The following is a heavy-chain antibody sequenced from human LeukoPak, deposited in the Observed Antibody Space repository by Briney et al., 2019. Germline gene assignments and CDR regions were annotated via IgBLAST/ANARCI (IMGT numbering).Heavy chain of an antibody. CDR3: ASFTTGTTWHY. CDR2: IIPIFGTV. D-gene: IGHD1-1*01. Sequence: SVKVSCKASGGTFSSYAISWVRQAPGQGLEWMGGIIPIFGTVNYAQKFQGRVTITADKSTSTAYMELSSLRSEDTAVYYCASFTTGTTWHYWGQGTLVTVSS. CDR1: GGTFSSYA. J-gene: IGHJ4*02. V-gene: IGHV1-69*06.